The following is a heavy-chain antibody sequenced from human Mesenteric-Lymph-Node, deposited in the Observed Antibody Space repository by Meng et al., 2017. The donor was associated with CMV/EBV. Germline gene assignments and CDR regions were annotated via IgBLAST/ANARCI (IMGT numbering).Heavy chain of an antibody. V-gene: IGHV3-66*02. CDR3: ARDHLEDSSGYYSYFDN. CDR2: IYSGGST. J-gene: IGHJ4*02. D-gene: IGHD3-22*01. CDR1: GFTVSSNY. Sequence: GESLKISCAASGFTVSSNYMSWVRQAPGKGLEWVSVIYSGGSTYYADSVKGRFSVSRDNSKNTLSLRMNSLRAEDTAMYYCARDHLEDSSGYYSYFDNWGQGTLVTVSS.